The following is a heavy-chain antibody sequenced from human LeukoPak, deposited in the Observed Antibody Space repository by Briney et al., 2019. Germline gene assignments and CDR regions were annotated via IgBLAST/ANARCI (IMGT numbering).Heavy chain of an antibody. CDR1: GGSFSGYY. J-gene: IGHJ4*02. CDR2: INHSGST. V-gene: IGHV4-34*01. Sequence: TSETLSLTCAVYGGSFSGYYWRWLRQPPGKGLEWIGEINHSGSTNYNPSLKSRVTISVDTSKNQFSLKLSSVTAADTAVYYCASLPWFGELLDYWGQGTLVTVSS. CDR3: ASLPWFGELLDY. D-gene: IGHD3-10*01.